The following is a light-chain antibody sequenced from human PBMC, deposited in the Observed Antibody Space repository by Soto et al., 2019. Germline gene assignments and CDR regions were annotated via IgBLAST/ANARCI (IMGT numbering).Light chain of an antibody. CDR1: HDITSY. V-gene: IGKV1-33*01. J-gene: IGKJ3*01. Sequence: DIQMTQSPSSLSASVGDIVTITCQASHDITSYLNWYQHKPGKAPKLLIYDASILEAGVPSRFSGSGSATDFTCTISSLQHEDVATYYCQKCDYLPIFGPGTTVDF. CDR3: QKCDYLPI. CDR2: DAS.